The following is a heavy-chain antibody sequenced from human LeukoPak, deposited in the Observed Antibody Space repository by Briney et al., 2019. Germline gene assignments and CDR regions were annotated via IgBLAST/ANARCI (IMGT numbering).Heavy chain of an antibody. CDR1: GITLSNYG. Sequence: PGGSLRLSCAVSGITLSNYGMSWVRQAPGKGLEWVAGISGSGGGTNYADSVKGRFTISRDNPKNTLYLQMNSLRAEDTAVYYCARSRYNSGYYGFGYWGQGTLVTVSS. CDR2: ISGSGGGT. J-gene: IGHJ4*02. CDR3: ARSRYNSGYYGFGY. V-gene: IGHV3-23*01. D-gene: IGHD3-22*01.